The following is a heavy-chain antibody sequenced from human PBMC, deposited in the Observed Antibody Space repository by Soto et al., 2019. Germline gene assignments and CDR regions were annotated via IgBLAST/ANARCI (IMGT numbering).Heavy chain of an antibody. J-gene: IGHJ3*02. CDR2: ISSSSSTI. CDR1: GFTFSSYS. D-gene: IGHD4-17*01. V-gene: IGHV3-48*01. CDR3: ARDLDYGDYLSAFDI. Sequence: PGGSLRLSCAASGFTFSSYSMNWVRQATGKGLEWVSYISSSSSTIYYADSVKGRFTISRDNAKNSLYLQMNSLRAEDTAVYYCARDLDYGDYLSAFDIWGQGTMVTVSS.